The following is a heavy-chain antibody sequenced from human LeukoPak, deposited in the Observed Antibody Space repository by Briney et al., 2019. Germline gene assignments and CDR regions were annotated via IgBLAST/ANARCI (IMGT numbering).Heavy chain of an antibody. CDR2: IIPIFGTA. CDR3: ARQNYGGNSQDY. CDR1: GGTFSSYA. V-gene: IGHV1-69*13. Sequence: SVKVSCKASGGTFSSYAISWVRQAPGQGREWMGGIIPIFGTANYAQKFQGRVTIPAEESTSTAYMELSSLRSEDTAVYYCARQNYGGNSQDYWGQGTLVTVSS. J-gene: IGHJ4*02. D-gene: IGHD4-23*01.